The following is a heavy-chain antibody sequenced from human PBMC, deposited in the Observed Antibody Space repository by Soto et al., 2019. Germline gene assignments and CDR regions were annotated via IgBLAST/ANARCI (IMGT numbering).Heavy chain of an antibody. CDR1: GFTFSSYS. V-gene: IGHV3-48*02. D-gene: IGHD3-22*01. CDR2: ISSSSSTI. J-gene: IGHJ4*02. Sequence: PGGSLRLSCAASGFTFSSYSMNWVRQAPGKGLEWVSYISSSSSTIYYADSVKGRFTISRDNAKNSLYLQMNSLRDEDTAVYYCARDVPTSGYYYDSSGYYKFDYWGQGTLVTVSS. CDR3: ARDVPTSGYYYDSSGYYKFDY.